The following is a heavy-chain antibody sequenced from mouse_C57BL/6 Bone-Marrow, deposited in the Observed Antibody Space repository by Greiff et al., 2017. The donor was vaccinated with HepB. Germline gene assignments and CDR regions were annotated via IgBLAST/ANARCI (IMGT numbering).Heavy chain of an antibody. Sequence: VQLQQSGPGLVQPSQSLSITCTASGFSLTSYGVHWVRQSPGKGLAWLGVIWSGGSTDYNAAFITRLTISKDNSKSHVFFKMNSLQADDTAIYYCARNDYYGSSRYWYFDVWGTGTTVTVSS. CDR3: ARNDYYGSSRYWYFDV. CDR2: IWSGGST. J-gene: IGHJ1*03. D-gene: IGHD1-1*01. CDR1: GFSLTSYG. V-gene: IGHV2-2*01.